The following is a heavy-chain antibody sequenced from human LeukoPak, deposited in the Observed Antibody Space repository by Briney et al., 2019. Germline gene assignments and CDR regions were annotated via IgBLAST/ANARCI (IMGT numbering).Heavy chain of an antibody. CDR1: GFTFSNYA. CDR3: AREAGARRVLNY. Sequence: PGGSLRLSCAASGFTFSNYAMHWVRQAPGKGLEWVAVIWYDGSNKYYADSVKGRFTISRDNSKNTLYLQMNSLRAEDTAVYYCAREAGARRVLNYWGQGTLVTVSS. J-gene: IGHJ4*02. V-gene: IGHV3-33*01. D-gene: IGHD6-6*01. CDR2: IWYDGSNK.